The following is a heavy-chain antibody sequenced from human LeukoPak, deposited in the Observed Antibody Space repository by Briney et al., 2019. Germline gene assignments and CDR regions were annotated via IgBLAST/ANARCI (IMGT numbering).Heavy chain of an antibody. CDR3: AKDRGEGIVVVVADFIETHDAFDI. V-gene: IGHV3-21*04. J-gene: IGHJ3*02. CDR2: ISSSSSYI. Sequence: TGGSLRLSCAASGFTFSSYAMSWVRQAPGKGLEWVSSISSSSSYIYYADSVKGRFTISRDNAKNSLYLQMNSLRAEDTAVYYCAKDRGEGIVVVVADFIETHDAFDIWGQGTMVTVSS. D-gene: IGHD2-15*01. CDR1: GFTFSSYA.